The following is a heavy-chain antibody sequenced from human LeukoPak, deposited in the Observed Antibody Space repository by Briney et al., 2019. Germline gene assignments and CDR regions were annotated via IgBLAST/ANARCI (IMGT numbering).Heavy chain of an antibody. V-gene: IGHV3-30*18. J-gene: IGHJ3*02. Sequence: PGGSLRLSCAAFGFTFSSYGMHWVRQAPGKGLEWVAVISYDGSKKYYAESVKGRFTISRDNSKNTLYLQMNSLRAEDTAVYYCAKGVTRWAFDIWGQGTMVTVSS. CDR2: ISYDGSKK. CDR3: AKGVTRWAFDI. D-gene: IGHD2-21*02. CDR1: GFTFSSYG.